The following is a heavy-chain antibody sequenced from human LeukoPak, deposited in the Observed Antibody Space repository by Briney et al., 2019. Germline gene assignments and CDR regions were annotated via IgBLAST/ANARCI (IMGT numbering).Heavy chain of an antibody. Sequence: SETLSLTCAVYGGSFSGYYWSWIRQPPGKGLEWIGEINHSGSTNYNPSLKGRVTISVDTSKNQFSLKLSSVTAADTAVYYCARGAQYYDILTGYYRSYWYFGLWGRGTLVTVSS. D-gene: IGHD3-9*01. CDR3: ARGAQYYDILTGYYRSYWYFGL. CDR1: GGSFSGYY. J-gene: IGHJ2*01. CDR2: INHSGST. V-gene: IGHV4-34*01.